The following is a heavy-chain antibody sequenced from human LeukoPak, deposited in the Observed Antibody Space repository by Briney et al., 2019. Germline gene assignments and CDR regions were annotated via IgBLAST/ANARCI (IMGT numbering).Heavy chain of an antibody. J-gene: IGHJ4*02. CDR1: GYTFIHYY. V-gene: IGHV1-46*01. D-gene: IGHD6-19*01. CDR3: ARDILSKTSVAGTSHPGYYFDY. Sequence: GASVKVSCKTSGYTFIHYYMHWVRQASGEGFEWMGIVDPSGDVATYAQKFQGRVTMTRDTSTSTVYMELSSLRSEDTAVYYCARDILSKTSVAGTSHPGYYFDYWGQGTLVTVSS. CDR2: VDPSGDVA.